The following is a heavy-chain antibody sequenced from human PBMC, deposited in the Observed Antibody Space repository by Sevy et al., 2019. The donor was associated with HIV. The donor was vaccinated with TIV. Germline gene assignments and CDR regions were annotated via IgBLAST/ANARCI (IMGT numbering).Heavy chain of an antibody. V-gene: IGHV3-53*01. J-gene: IGHJ6*02. CDR3: ARDRRLGVFGTDGYVVDV. CDR1: GFTFSSSY. Sequence: GGSLRLSCVASGFTFSSSYMSWVRQAPGKGLEWVSALYSSGSTYYADSVKGRFTVSRDNSKKTLYLQMNSLRAEDTAVYYCARDRRLGVFGTDGYVVDVWGQGTTVTVSS. D-gene: IGHD3-3*01. CDR2: LYSSGST.